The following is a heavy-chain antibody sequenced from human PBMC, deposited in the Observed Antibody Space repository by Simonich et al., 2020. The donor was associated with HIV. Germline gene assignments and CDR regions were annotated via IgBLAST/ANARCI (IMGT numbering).Heavy chain of an antibody. V-gene: IGHV1-2*06. CDR1: GYTFTAYY. CDR3: VRVSIAAAHRHFDY. CDR2: INPNSGGT. D-gene: IGHD6-13*01. Sequence: QVQLVQSGAEVKKPGASVKVSCKASGYTFTAYYMHGARQAPGQGLEGRGRINPNSGGTNYAQKFQGRVTMTRDTSISTAYMELSRLSSDDTAVYYCVRVSIAAAHRHFDYWGQGTLVTVSS. J-gene: IGHJ4*02.